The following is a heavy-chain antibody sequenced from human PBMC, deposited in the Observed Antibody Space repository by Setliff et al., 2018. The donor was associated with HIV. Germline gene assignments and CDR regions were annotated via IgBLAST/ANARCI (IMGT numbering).Heavy chain of an antibody. CDR3: ARGRSCSSSSCYLVYYYYYGMDV. V-gene: IGHV4-61*09. CDR2: FYTSGTT. Sequence: ASETLSLTCSVSGGSLSSGSHYCTWLRQAAGKGLEWIGHFYTSGTTNYNPSLESRVTISVDTSKNQFSLRLSSVTAADTAVYYCARGRSCSSSSCYLVYYYYYGMDVWGHGSTVTVSS. J-gene: IGHJ6*02. CDR1: GGSLSSGSHY. D-gene: IGHD2-2*01.